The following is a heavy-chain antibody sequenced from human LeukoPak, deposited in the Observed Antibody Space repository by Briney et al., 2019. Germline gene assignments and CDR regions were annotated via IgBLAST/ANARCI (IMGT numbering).Heavy chain of an antibody. CDR1: GFTFSSYW. CDR2: IKQDGSEK. V-gene: IGHV3-7*01. CDR3: ARGLHDILTGYSHDY. D-gene: IGHD3-9*01. J-gene: IGHJ4*02. Sequence: PGGSLRLSCAASGFTFSSYWMSWVRQAPGKGLEWVANIKQDGSEKYYVDSVKGRFTIPRDNAKNSLYLQKNSLRAEDTAVYYCARGLHDILTGYSHDYWGQGTLVTVSS.